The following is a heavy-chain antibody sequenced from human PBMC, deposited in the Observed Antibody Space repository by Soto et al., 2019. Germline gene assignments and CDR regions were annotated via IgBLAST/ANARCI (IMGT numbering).Heavy chain of an antibody. D-gene: IGHD6-19*01. J-gene: IGHJ4*02. Sequence: LRLSCAASWFTFSSYAMIWVRQAPGKGLEWVSAISGSGGSTYYADSVKGRFTISRDNSKNTLYLQMNSLRAEDTAVYYCAKEMIAVAGTDYWGQGTLVTVSS. CDR2: ISGSGGST. CDR3: AKEMIAVAGTDY. CDR1: WFTFSSYA. V-gene: IGHV3-23*01.